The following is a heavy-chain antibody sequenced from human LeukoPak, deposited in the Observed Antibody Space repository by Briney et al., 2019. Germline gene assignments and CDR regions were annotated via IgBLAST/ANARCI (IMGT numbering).Heavy chain of an antibody. CDR1: GFTFSNYV. Sequence: PEGSLRLSCAASGFTFSNYVMNWVRQAPGKGLEWVSAISGSGGSTYYADSVKGRFTTSRDNSKNTLYLQMNSLRAEDTAVYYCAKASGQWLVTHWGQGTLVTVSS. CDR3: AKASGQWLVTH. CDR2: ISGSGGST. D-gene: IGHD6-19*01. V-gene: IGHV3-23*01. J-gene: IGHJ4*02.